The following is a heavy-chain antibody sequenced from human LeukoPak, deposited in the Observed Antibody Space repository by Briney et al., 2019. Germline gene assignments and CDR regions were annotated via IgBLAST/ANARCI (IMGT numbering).Heavy chain of an antibody. CDR3: ARVADIVVVPAAIPVPYYFDY. Sequence: GGSLRLSCAASGFTFSSYAMSWVRQAPGKGLEWVSSISSSSSYIYYADSVKGRFTISRDNAKNSLYLQMNSLRAEDTAVYYCARVADIVVVPAAIPVPYYFDYWGQGTLVTASS. CDR2: ISSSSSYI. J-gene: IGHJ4*02. CDR1: GFTFSSYA. V-gene: IGHV3-21*01. D-gene: IGHD2-2*02.